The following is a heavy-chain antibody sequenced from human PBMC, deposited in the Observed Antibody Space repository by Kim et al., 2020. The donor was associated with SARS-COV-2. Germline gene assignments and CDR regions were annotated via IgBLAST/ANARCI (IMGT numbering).Heavy chain of an antibody. J-gene: IGHJ4*02. Sequence: SVKVSCKASGGTFSSYAISWVRQAPGQGLEWMGGIIPIFGTANYAQKFQGRVTITADESTSTAYMELSSLRSEDTAVYYCARGKDWLHTDRYYFDYWGQGTLVTVSS. CDR2: IIPIFGTA. D-gene: IGHD3-9*01. CDR3: ARGKDWLHTDRYYFDY. V-gene: IGHV1-69*13. CDR1: GGTFSSYA.